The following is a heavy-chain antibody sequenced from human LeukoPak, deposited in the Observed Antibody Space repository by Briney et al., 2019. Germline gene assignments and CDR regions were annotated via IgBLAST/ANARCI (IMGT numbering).Heavy chain of an antibody. CDR3: ARDRGGLGPTTTDY. CDR2: ISSDGSDT. D-gene: IGHD3-10*01. CDR1: GFTFSRSW. V-gene: IGHV3-74*01. J-gene: IGHJ4*02. Sequence: GGSLRLSCAGSGFTFSRSWMHWVRQAPGKGLEWVSRISSDGSDTIYADSVKGRFTISRDNAKNTLYLEMNSLRAEDSAMYYCARDRGGLGPTTTDYWGQGTLVTVSS.